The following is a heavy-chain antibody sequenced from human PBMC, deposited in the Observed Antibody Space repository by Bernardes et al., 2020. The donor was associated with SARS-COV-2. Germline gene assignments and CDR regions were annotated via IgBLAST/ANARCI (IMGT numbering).Heavy chain of an antibody. Sequence: GGSLRLSCAASGFTFSSYSMNWVRQAPGKGLEWVSSISSSSSYIYYADSVKGRFTISRDNAKNSLYLQMNSLRAEDTAVYYCAREGREPERRGAFDIWGQGTMVTVSS. J-gene: IGHJ3*02. CDR2: ISSSSSYI. D-gene: IGHD1-1*01. CDR1: GFTFSSYS. V-gene: IGHV3-21*01. CDR3: AREGREPERRGAFDI.